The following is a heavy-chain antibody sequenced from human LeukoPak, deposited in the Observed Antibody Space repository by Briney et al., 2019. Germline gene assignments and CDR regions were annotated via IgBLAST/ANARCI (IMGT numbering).Heavy chain of an antibody. Sequence: GGSLRLSCAASGFTFSLHRIHWVRQVPGKGLEWISWIETDGTRTGYVASVRGRFTVSRDNAKSTVYLEMNSLRAEDTALYYCARVHHSSSWGTDDCWGQGTLVTVSS. CDR1: GFTFSLHR. J-gene: IGHJ4*02. D-gene: IGHD6-13*01. V-gene: IGHV3-74*01. CDR2: IETDGTRT. CDR3: ARVHHSSSWGTDDC.